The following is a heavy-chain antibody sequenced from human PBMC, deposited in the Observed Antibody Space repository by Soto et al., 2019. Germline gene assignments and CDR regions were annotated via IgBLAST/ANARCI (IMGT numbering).Heavy chain of an antibody. CDR3: ARGSMDTAMFPLGDFDY. CDR1: GGSISSGGYY. CDR2: IYYSGST. J-gene: IGHJ4*02. D-gene: IGHD5-18*01. V-gene: IGHV4-31*03. Sequence: QVQLQESGPGLVKPSQTLSLTCTVSGGSISSGGYYWSWIRQHPGKGLEWIGYIYYSGSTYYNPSLKSRVTISVDTSKNQFSLKLSSVTAADTAVYYCARGSMDTAMFPLGDFDYWGQGTLVTVSS.